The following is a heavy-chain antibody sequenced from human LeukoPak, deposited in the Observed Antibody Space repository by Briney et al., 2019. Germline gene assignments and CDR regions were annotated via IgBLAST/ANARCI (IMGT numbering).Heavy chain of an antibody. Sequence: GGSLRLSCSASGFTFSSYAMHWVRQAPGKGLEYVSAISSNGGSTYYADSVKGRVTISRDSSKNTLYLQMNSLRAEDTAVYYCARKHYYDSSGFFPPMDYWGQGTLVTVSS. CDR3: ARKHYYDSSGFFPPMDY. D-gene: IGHD3-22*01. CDR2: ISSNGGST. CDR1: GFTFSSYA. V-gene: IGHV3-64*04. J-gene: IGHJ4*02.